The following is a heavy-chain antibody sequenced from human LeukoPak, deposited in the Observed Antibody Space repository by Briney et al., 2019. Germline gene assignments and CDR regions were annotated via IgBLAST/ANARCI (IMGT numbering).Heavy chain of an antibody. J-gene: IGHJ4*02. CDR3: AKYIAAAGN. CDR2: ISGSGGNT. Sequence: GGSLRLSCAASGFTVSSNSMSWVRQAPGKGLEWVSAISGSGGNTYYANSVKGRFTISRDNSKNTLYLQMNSLRAEDTSVYYCAKYIAAAGNWGQGTLVTVSS. CDR1: GFTVSSNS. V-gene: IGHV3-23*01. D-gene: IGHD6-13*01.